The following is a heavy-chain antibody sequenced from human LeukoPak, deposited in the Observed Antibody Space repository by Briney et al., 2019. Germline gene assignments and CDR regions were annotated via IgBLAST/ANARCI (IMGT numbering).Heavy chain of an antibody. V-gene: IGHV3-7*01. CDR1: GFTFSNYW. Sequence: PGGSLRLSCAGSGFTFSNYWMSWVRQAPGKGLEWVANIKKDGSEKYYVDSVKGRFTISRDNAKNSLYLQMNSLRAEDTAVYYCARSYRWGDYWGQGTLVTVSS. D-gene: IGHD3-16*01. CDR3: ARSYRWGDY. J-gene: IGHJ4*02. CDR2: IKKDGSEK.